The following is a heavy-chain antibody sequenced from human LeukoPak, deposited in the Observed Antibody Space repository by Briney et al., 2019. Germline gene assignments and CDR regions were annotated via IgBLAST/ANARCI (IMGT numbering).Heavy chain of an antibody. CDR3: ARDRAMADY. D-gene: IGHD5-18*01. J-gene: IGHJ4*02. CDR1: GYIFTSYP. V-gene: IGHV1-3*04. CDR2: INTGNGNT. Sequence: ASVKVSCKASGYIFTSYPIHWVRQAPGQRLEWMGWINTGNGNTKYSQKFEGRVTVTRDTSATAAYMELSSLRSEDTAVYYCARDRAMADYWGQGTLVTVSP.